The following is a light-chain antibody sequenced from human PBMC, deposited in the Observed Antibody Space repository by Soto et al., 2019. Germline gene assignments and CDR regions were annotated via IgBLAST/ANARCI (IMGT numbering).Light chain of an antibody. CDR3: GTWYDSLYSGI. V-gene: IGLV1-51*01. J-gene: IGLJ2*01. Sequence: QSVLTQPPSVSAAPGQQVTISCSGSSSNIGKNYVSWYQQIPGTAPKLLIYDNSQRPSGIPDRFSGSKSGTSATLGITGLQTGDEADYYCGTWYDSLYSGILGGGTKLTVL. CDR2: DNS. CDR1: SSNIGKNY.